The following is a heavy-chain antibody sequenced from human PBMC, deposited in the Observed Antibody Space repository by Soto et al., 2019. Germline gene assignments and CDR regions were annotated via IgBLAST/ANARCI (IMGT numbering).Heavy chain of an antibody. CDR1: GFTFSSYG. CDR2: ISYDGSNK. J-gene: IGHJ4*02. CDR3: AKDPIDYGKPTTYFDY. D-gene: IGHD4-17*01. V-gene: IGHV3-30*18. Sequence: PGGSLRLSCAASGFTFSSYGMHWVRQAPGKGLEWVAVISYDGSNKYYADSVKGRFTISRDNSKNTLYLQMNSLRAEDTAVYYCAKDPIDYGKPTTYFDYWGRGTLVTVSS.